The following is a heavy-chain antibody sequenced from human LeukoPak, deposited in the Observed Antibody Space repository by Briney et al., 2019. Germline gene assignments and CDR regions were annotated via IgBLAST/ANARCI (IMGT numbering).Heavy chain of an antibody. CDR2: ISNSGTST. J-gene: IGHJ3*02. Sequence: GGSPRLSCAASGFTFTTYAMTWVRQAPGKGLEWVSGISNSGTSTYYSDSVKGRFTISRDNSRNTLDLQMSSLRAEDTAMYYCTKLDYGDYVKGALDIWGQGTMVTVSS. CDR3: TKLDYGDYVKGALDI. D-gene: IGHD4-17*01. CDR1: GFTFTTYA. V-gene: IGHV3-23*01.